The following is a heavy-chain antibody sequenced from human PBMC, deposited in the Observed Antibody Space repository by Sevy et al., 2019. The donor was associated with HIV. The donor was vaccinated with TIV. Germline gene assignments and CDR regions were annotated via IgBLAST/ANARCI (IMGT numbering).Heavy chain of an antibody. V-gene: IGHV3-7*01. CDR3: VVAIAAADSH. Sequence: GGSLRLSCAASGFAFSSYWMHWVRQAPGKGLEWVANIKQDGSEKYYVDSVKGRFTISRDNAKNSLYLQMNSLRAEDSAVYYCVVAIAAADSHWGQGTLVTVSS. CDR2: IKQDGSEK. J-gene: IGHJ4*02. CDR1: GFAFSSYW. D-gene: IGHD6-13*01.